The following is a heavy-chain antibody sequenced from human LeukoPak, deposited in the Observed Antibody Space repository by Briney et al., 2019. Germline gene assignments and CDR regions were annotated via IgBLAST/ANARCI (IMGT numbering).Heavy chain of an antibody. J-gene: IGHJ4*02. CDR3: AKDDYYDTSGYRD. Sequence: GGSLRLSCAASGFTFSSYGMHWVRQAPGKGLEWVAVITYDVGKKYYADSVKGRFTISRDNSKNTLYLQMNSLRAEDTAVYYCAKDDYYDTSGYRDWGQGTLVTVSS. CDR1: GFTFSSYG. CDR2: ITYDVGKK. D-gene: IGHD3-22*01. V-gene: IGHV3-30*18.